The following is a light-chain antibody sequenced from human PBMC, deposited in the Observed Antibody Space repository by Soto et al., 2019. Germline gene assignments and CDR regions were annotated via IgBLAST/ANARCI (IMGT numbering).Light chain of an antibody. CDR2: GAS. J-gene: IGKJ2*01. Sequence: EIVLTQSPGTLSLSPGQVATLSCRASQSVTSSFLAWYQQKPGQAPRLLIYGASTRATGIPDRFSDSGSGTDFTLTISRLEPEDFAVYYCQQYGSSTVTFGQGTKLAIK. V-gene: IGKV3-20*01. CDR1: QSVTSSF. CDR3: QQYGSSTVT.